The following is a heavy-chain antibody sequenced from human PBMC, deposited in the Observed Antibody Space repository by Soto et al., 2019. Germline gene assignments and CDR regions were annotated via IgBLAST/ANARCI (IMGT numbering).Heavy chain of an antibody. J-gene: IGHJ1*01. CDR1: GFTVSSNY. D-gene: IGHD6-25*01. CDR3: TPHSSGYFQY. CDR2: IRTKANTYTT. Sequence: GGSLRLSCAASGFTVSSNYMSWVRQASGKGLEWVGRIRTKANTYTTTYAASVKGRFTISRDDSKNTAYLQMNSLKTEDTAVYYCTPHSSGYFQYWGQGTLVTVSS. V-gene: IGHV3-73*01.